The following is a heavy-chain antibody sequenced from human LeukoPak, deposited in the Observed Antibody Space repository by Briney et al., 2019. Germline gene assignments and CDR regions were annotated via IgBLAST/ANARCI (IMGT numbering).Heavy chain of an antibody. V-gene: IGHV4-31*03. CDR1: GGSISSGGYY. CDR3: ARERTSHEMSFDY. CDR2: IYYSGST. Sequence: SQTLSLTCTVSGGSISSGGYYWSWIRQHPGKGLEWIGYIYYSGSTYYNPSLKSRVTISVDTSKNQFSLKLSSVTAADTAVNYCARERTSHEMSFDYWGQGTLVTVSS. J-gene: IGHJ4*02. D-gene: IGHD1-14*01.